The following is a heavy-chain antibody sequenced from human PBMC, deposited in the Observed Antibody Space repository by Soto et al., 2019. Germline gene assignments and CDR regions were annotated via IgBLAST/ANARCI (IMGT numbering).Heavy chain of an antibody. Sequence: GGSRIHSKASAGVNFTSYSMILIRQKQGKGLEWVSAVSGGGGTTYYAGSVKGRFTISRDNSKNTLFLQMHSLRAEDTAVYYCARFFVETGESSGWPWSFHYWGQGTLVTVSS. J-gene: IGHJ4*02. CDR1: GVNFTSYS. D-gene: IGHD6-25*01. CDR2: VSGGGGTT. V-gene: IGHV3-23*01. CDR3: ARFFVETGESSGWPWSFHY.